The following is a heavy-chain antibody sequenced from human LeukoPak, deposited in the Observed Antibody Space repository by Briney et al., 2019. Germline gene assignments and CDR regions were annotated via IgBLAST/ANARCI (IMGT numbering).Heavy chain of an antibody. V-gene: IGHV4-39*07. CDR3: ARVPPYCGGDCYDYFDY. J-gene: IGHJ4*02. D-gene: IGHD2-21*02. CDR1: GGSISSSSYY. Sequence: PSETLSLTCTVSGGSISSSSYYWGWIRQPPGKGLEWIGSIYYSGSTYYNPSLKSRVTISVDTSKNQFSLKLSSVTAADTAVYYCARVPPYCGGDCYDYFDYWGQGTLVTVSS. CDR2: IYYSGST.